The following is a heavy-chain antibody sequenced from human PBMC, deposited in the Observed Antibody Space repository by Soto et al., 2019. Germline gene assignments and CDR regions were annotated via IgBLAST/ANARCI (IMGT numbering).Heavy chain of an antibody. CDR2: IKQDGSGQ. Sequence: EVQLVESGGGLVQPGGSLRLSCAASGFTFGSYWMTWVRHAPGKGLEWVANIKQDGSGQYYLDSVKGRFTISRDNAKNSLYLQMNSLRAEDTAVYYCVRDRQPTVWGGLDSWGQGTLVIVSS. CDR3: VRDRQPTVWGGLDS. CDR1: GFTFGSYW. D-gene: IGHD3-16*01. V-gene: IGHV3-7*01. J-gene: IGHJ4*02.